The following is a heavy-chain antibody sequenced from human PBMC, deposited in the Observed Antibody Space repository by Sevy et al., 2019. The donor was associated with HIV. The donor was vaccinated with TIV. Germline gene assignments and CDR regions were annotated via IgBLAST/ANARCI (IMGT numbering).Heavy chain of an antibody. CDR3: ARAHYYYDSSGYMGIDAFDV. D-gene: IGHD3-22*01. CDR2: SNSDEISR. Sequence: GGSLRLSCAASGFSFSSYWMHWVRQAPGKGLEWVSRSNSDEISRSYVDSGLGRFTISRDNAKDTLYLQMENLRVEDTAIYYCARAHYYYDSSGYMGIDAFDVWGQGTTVTVSS. V-gene: IGHV3-74*01. CDR1: GFSFSSYW. J-gene: IGHJ3*01.